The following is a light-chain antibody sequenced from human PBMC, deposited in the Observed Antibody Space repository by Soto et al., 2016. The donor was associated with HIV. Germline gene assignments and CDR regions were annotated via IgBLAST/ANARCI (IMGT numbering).Light chain of an antibody. CDR1: QDISNY. CDR2: DAS. J-gene: IGKJ2*01. CDR3: QQYDSVPYT. V-gene: IGKV1-33*01. Sequence: DIQLTQSPSSLSGSIGDRVSITCQASQDISNYLNWYQQKVGKAPKLLIYDASNLEPGVPSKFSGSGYGTDFTLTISSLEPEDIATYYCQQYDSVPYTFGQGTKLKIK.